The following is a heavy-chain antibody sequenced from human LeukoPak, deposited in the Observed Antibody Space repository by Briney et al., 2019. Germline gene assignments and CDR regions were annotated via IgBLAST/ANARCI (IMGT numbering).Heavy chain of an antibody. D-gene: IGHD5-18*01. V-gene: IGHV3-7*01. CDR2: INPDGNKK. CDR3: ARDLAYSRLDY. CDR1: GLTFSSSW. J-gene: IGHJ4*02. Sequence: GRSLRLSCAVSGLTFSSSWMDWVRQAPGKGLEWVASINPDGNKKYSADSVKGRFTISRDNAENSLYLQMNSLRVEDTAFYYCARDLAYSRLDYWGQGMLVTVSS.